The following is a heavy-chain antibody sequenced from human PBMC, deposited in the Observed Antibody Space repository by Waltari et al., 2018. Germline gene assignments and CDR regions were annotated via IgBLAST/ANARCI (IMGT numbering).Heavy chain of an antibody. V-gene: IGHV7-4-1*02. CDR3: AREISSGWSKENWFDP. D-gene: IGHD6-19*01. CDR1: GYTFTSYA. CDR2: INTNTGNP. J-gene: IGHJ5*02. Sequence: QVQLVQSGSELKKPGASVKVSCKASGYTFTSYAMTWVRQAPGQGLEWMGWINTNTGNPTYAQGLTGRFVFSLDTSVSTAYLQISSLKAEDTAVYYCAREISSGWSKENWFDPWGQGTLVTVSS.